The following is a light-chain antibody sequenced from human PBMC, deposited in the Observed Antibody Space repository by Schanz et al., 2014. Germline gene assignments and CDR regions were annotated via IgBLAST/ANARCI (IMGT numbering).Light chain of an antibody. Sequence: QSALTQPASVSGSPGQSITISCTGTSSDVGGYNYVSWYQQHPGKAPKLIIYDVSRRPSGVPDRFSGSKSGNTASLTISGLQAEDEAYYYCCCYTSRSTHWVFGGGTKLTVL. J-gene: IGLJ3*02. CDR3: CCYTSRSTHWV. CDR2: DVS. CDR1: SSDVGGYNY. V-gene: IGLV2-14*01.